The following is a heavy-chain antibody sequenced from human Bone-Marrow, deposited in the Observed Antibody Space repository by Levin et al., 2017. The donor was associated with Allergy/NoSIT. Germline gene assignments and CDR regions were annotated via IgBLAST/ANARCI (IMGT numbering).Heavy chain of an antibody. CDR2: ISYDGSNK. CDR1: GFTFSSYA. V-gene: IGHV3-30*04. D-gene: IGHD1-14*01. J-gene: IGHJ4*02. CDR3: ARDLTADKGAY. Sequence: GGSLRLSCAASGFTFSSYAMHWVRQAPGKGLEWVAVISYDGSNKYYADSVKGRFTISRDNSKNTLYLQMNSLRAEDTAVYYWARDLTADKGAYWGQGTLVTVSS.